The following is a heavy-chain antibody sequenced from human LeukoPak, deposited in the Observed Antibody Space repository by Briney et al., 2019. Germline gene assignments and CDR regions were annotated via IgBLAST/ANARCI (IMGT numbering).Heavy chain of an antibody. D-gene: IGHD2-21*01. CDR3: ANLLFSNYDPFDI. J-gene: IGHJ3*02. CDR1: GFTFSSYA. Sequence: GGSLRLSCAASGFTFSSYAMHWVRQAPGKGLEWVAFIRYDGSNKFYADSVKGRFTISRDNSKNTLYLQMNSLRGEDTAVYFCANLLFSNYDPFDIWGQGTMVTVSS. CDR2: IRYDGSNK. V-gene: IGHV3-30*02.